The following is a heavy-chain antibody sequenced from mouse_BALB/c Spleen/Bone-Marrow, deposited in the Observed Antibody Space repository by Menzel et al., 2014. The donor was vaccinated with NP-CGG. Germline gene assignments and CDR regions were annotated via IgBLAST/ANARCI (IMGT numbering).Heavy chain of an antibody. CDR1: GFNIKDTY. Sequence: SGAELVKPGASVKLSCTASGFNIKDTYMHWVKQRPEQGLEWIGRIDPANGNTKYDPKFQGKATITADTSSNTAYLQLGSLTSEDTAVYYCATLTTVVDAMDYWGQGTSVTVSS. J-gene: IGHJ4*01. V-gene: IGHV14-3*02. D-gene: IGHD1-1*01. CDR3: ATLTTVVDAMDY. CDR2: IDPANGNT.